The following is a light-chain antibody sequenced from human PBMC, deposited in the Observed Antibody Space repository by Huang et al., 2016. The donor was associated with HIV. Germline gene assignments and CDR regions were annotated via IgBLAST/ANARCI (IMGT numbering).Light chain of an antibody. CDR2: DAS. J-gene: IGKJ2*01. CDR3: QQRT. Sequence: EIVLTQSPATLSLSPGERATLSCRASQSVSIYLAWYQQKPGQAPRLLIYDASNRATCIPARFSGSGSGTDFTLTISSLEPEDFAVYYCQQRTFGQGTKLEIK. V-gene: IGKV3-11*01. CDR1: QSVSIY.